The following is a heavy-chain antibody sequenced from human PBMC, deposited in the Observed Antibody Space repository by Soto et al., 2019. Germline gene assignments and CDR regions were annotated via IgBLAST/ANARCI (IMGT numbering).Heavy chain of an antibody. Sequence: PSETLSLTCTVSGGSISSGDYYWSWIRQPPGKGLEWIGYIYYSGSTYYNPSLKSRVTISVDTSKNQFSLKLSSVTAADTAVYYCARDVGGSLDYDYWGQGTLVTVSS. D-gene: IGHD3-10*01. CDR3: ARDVGGSLDYDY. CDR1: GGSISSGDYY. CDR2: IYYSGST. J-gene: IGHJ4*02. V-gene: IGHV4-30-4*01.